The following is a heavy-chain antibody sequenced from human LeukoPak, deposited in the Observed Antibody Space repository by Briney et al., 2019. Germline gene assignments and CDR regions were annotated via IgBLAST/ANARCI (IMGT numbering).Heavy chain of an antibody. CDR3: AKERTVTTFSDAFDI. CDR2: ISANNGNT. D-gene: IGHD4-17*01. V-gene: IGHV1-18*01. J-gene: IGHJ3*02. Sequence: ASVKVSYKASGYTFTSYTISWVRQAPGQGLEWMGWISANNGNTNYAQNLQGRVTMTTDTSTSTAYMELRSLRSDDTAMYYCAKERTVTTFSDAFDIWGQGTMVIVSS. CDR1: GYTFTSYT.